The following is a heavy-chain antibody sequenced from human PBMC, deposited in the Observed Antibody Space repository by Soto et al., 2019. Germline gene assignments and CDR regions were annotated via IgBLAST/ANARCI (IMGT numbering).Heavy chain of an antibody. D-gene: IGHD5-18*01. CDR2: ISGSGGSE. Sequence: GGSLRLSCAVSGFTFTSYAMTWVRQAPGKGLEWVSAISGSGGSEFYADSVKGRFTISRDNSKNTLYLQMTSLRAEDTALYYCAKGDTTMITDYYAMDVWGQGTTVTVSS. J-gene: IGHJ6*02. CDR1: GFTFTSYA. CDR3: AKGDTTMITDYYAMDV. V-gene: IGHV3-23*01.